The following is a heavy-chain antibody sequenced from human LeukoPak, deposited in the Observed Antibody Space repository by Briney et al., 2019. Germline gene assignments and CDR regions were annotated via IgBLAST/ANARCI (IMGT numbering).Heavy chain of an antibody. D-gene: IGHD6-19*01. Sequence: ASVKVSCKASGYTFTGYYMHWVRQAPGQGLEWMGWINPNSGGTNYAQKFQGRVTMTRDTSISTAYMELSRLRSDDTAVYYCATDSSAVAGHLYFDYWGQGTLVTVSS. V-gene: IGHV1-2*02. CDR2: INPNSGGT. CDR1: GYTFTGYY. J-gene: IGHJ4*02. CDR3: ATDSSAVAGHLYFDY.